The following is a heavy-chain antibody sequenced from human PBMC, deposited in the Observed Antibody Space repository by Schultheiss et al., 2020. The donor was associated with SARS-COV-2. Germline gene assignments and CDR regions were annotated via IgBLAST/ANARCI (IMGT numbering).Heavy chain of an antibody. V-gene: IGHV3-30*03. J-gene: IGHJ4*02. CDR3: AATYDFWSGSY. D-gene: IGHD3-3*01. CDR2: ISYDGSDK. CDR1: GFTHSDDG. Sequence: GESLKISCAASGFTHSDDGMHWVRRAPGKGLEWFSFISYDGSDKYYADSVKGRFTISRDDSKNTLYLQMNSLRAEDTAVYYCAATYDFWSGSYWGQGTLVTVSS.